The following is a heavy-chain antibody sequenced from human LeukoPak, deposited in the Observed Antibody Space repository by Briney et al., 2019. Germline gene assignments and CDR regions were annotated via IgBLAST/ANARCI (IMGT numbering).Heavy chain of an antibody. Sequence: PSETLSLTCSVSGSSISGYYWSWIRRPPGKGLEWIGYVYYTGNTNYNPSLKSRVTISADTSKNQFSLNLSSVTAADTAVYYCARLRRYYDSSGYYMNIDSWGQGTLVTVSS. CDR2: VYYTGNT. V-gene: IGHV4-59*08. CDR1: GSSISGYY. J-gene: IGHJ4*02. D-gene: IGHD3-22*01. CDR3: ARLRRYYDSSGYYMNIDS.